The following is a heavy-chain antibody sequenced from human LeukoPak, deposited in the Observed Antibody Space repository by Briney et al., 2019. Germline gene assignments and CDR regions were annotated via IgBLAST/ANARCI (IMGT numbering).Heavy chain of an antibody. CDR2: INAGNGNT. V-gene: IGHV1-3*01. CDR3: ARDRGIAAAEAFDI. J-gene: IGHJ3*02. CDR1: GYTFTSYA. Sequence: ASVKVSCKASGYTFTSYAMHWVRQAPGQRLEWMGWINAGNGNTKYSQKFQGRVTITRDTSASTAYMELSSLRSEDTAVYYCARDRGIAAAEAFDIWGQGTMVTVSS. D-gene: IGHD6-13*01.